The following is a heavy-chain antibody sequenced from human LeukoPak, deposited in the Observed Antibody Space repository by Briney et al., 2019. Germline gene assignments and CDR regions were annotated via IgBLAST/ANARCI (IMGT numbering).Heavy chain of an antibody. V-gene: IGHV3-53*01. Sequence: GGSLRLSCAASGSIVSSNYMSWVRQAPGKGLEWVSVIYSGGSTYYADSVKGRFTISRDNSKNTLYLQMNSLRAEDTAVYYCARGIAAPDYWGQGTLVTVSS. D-gene: IGHD6-13*01. J-gene: IGHJ4*02. CDR3: ARGIAAPDY. CDR1: GSIVSSNY. CDR2: IYSGGST.